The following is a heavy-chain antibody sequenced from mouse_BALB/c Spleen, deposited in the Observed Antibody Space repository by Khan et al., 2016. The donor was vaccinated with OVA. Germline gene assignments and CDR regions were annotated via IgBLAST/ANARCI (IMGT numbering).Heavy chain of an antibody. CDR3: TRTARIKY. Sequence: EVKLLESGPGLVKPSQSLSLTCTVTGYSITSGYGWNWIRQFPGNKLEWMGYISYSGSTNYNPSLKRRISITRDTSKNQFFLQLNSVTIEDTATYYCTRTARIKYWGQGTTLTVSS. J-gene: IGHJ2*01. CDR1: GYSITSGYG. V-gene: IGHV3-2*02. D-gene: IGHD1-2*01. CDR2: ISYSGST.